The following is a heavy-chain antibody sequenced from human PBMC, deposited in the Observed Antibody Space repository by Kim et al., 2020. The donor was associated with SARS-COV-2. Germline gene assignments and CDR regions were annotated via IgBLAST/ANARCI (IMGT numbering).Heavy chain of an antibody. D-gene: IGHD6-19*01. CDR3: ASETDNYGWLFAS. J-gene: IGHJ4*02. Sequence: GGSLRLSCAASGFNFTKCGMHWVRQAPGKGLEWVALISFNGENTYYADSAKGRFTISRDNSGNTLYLQMNSLRTDDTSLYYCASETDNYGWLFASWGQGTLVTVSS. CDR1: GFNFTKCG. V-gene: IGHV3-30*03. CDR2: ISFNGENT.